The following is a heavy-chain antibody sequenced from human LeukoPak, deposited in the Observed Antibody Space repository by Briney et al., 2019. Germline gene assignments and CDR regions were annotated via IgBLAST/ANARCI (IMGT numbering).Heavy chain of an antibody. D-gene: IGHD2-15*01. J-gene: IGHJ6*03. CDR1: GFTVSSNY. Sequence: GGSLRLSCAASGFTVSSNYMTWVRQAPGKGLEWVSVIYSGGSTYHADSVKGRFTISRDNSKNTLSLQMNSLRADDTAVYYCARGMVSRTPYYYMDVWGKGTTVTVSS. CDR3: ARGMVSRTPYYYMDV. V-gene: IGHV3-53*01. CDR2: IYSGGST.